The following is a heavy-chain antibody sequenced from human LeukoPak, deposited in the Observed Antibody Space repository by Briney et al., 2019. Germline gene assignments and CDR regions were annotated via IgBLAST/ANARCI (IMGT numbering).Heavy chain of an antibody. CDR1: GGSISSYY. CDR2: IYYSGST. CDR3: AASLIVGDQANFDY. D-gene: IGHD1-26*01. Sequence: PSETLSLTCTVSGGSISSYYWSWIRQPPGKGLEWIGYIYYSGSTNYNPSLKSRVTISVDTSKNQFSLKLSSVTAADTAVYYCAASLIVGDQANFDYWGQGTLVTVSS. V-gene: IGHV4-59*01. J-gene: IGHJ4*02.